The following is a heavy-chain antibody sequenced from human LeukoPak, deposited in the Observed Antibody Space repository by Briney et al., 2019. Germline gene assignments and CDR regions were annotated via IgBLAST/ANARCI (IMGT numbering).Heavy chain of an antibody. CDR3: ARASITMARGELVFYFDY. CDR1: GFTFSSYE. CDR2: ISGSGSTR. V-gene: IGHV3-48*03. D-gene: IGHD3-10*01. J-gene: IGHJ4*02. Sequence: GGSLRLSCAASGFTFSSYEINWVRQAPGKGLEWVSYISGSGSTRYYADSVKGRFTISRDNAKNSLYLQINSLRAEDTAVYYCARASITMARGELVFYFDYWGQGTLVTVSS.